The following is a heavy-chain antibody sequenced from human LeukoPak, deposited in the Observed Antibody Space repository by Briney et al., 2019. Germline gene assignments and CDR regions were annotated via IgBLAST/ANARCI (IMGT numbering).Heavy chain of an antibody. J-gene: IGHJ4*02. Sequence: PSETLSLTCTVSGGSISSYYWSWIRQPAGKGLEWIGRIYTSGSTNYNPSLKSRVTMSVDTSKNQFSLKPSSVTAADTAVYYCARDPNGPERSEVHITIFGVVTSERGYFDYWGQGTLVTVSS. CDR1: GGSISSYY. CDR2: IYTSGST. D-gene: IGHD3-3*01. V-gene: IGHV4-4*07. CDR3: ARDPNGPERSEVHITIFGVVTSERGYFDY.